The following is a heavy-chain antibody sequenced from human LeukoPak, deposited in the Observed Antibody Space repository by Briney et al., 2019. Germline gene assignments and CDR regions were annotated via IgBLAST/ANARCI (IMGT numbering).Heavy chain of an antibody. J-gene: IGHJ6*03. CDR2: INSDGSST. D-gene: IGHD3-10*01. V-gene: IGHV3-74*01. Sequence: GGSLRLSCAASGFTFSSHAMNWVRQAPGKGLVWVSRINSDGSSTSYADSVKGRFTISRDNAKNTLYLQMNSLRAEDTAVYYCARDGGSGSMDVWGKGTTVTVSS. CDR1: GFTFSSHA. CDR3: ARDGGSGSMDV.